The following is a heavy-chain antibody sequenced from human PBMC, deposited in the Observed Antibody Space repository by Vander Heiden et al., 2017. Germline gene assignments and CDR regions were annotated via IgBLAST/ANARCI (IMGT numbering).Heavy chain of an antibody. D-gene: IGHD3-10*01. Sequence: VQLVESGGGLVQPGGSLRLACAASGFGFNDYAMHWVRQVPGKGLEWVAGISWNSGETVFADSVRGRFSIARDNARNALYLQMNSLRSEDAALYYCVKDVKIMARGVCRFEHWGQGALVTVSS. CDR3: VKDVKIMARGVCRFEH. CDR2: ISWNSGET. V-gene: IGHV3-9*01. J-gene: IGHJ4*02. CDR1: GFGFNDYA.